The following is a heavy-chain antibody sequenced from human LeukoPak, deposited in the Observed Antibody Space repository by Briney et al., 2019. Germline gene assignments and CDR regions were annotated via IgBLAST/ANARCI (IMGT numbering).Heavy chain of an antibody. V-gene: IGHV3-23*01. CDR3: AKDLSYAFDY. CDR1: GFTFSIYA. D-gene: IGHD5-18*01. CDR2: ISASDSRP. Sequence: GGSLRLSCAASGFTFSIYAMSWVRQAPGKGLEWVSAISASDSRPYYADSVKGRFTISRDNSKNTPYLRLNGLRGEDTAIYYCAKDLSYAFDYWGQGTLVTVSS. J-gene: IGHJ4*02.